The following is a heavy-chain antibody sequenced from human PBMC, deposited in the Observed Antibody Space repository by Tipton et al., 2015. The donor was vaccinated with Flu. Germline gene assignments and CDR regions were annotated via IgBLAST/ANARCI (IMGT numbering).Heavy chain of an antibody. J-gene: IGHJ6*02. D-gene: IGHD3-9*01. CDR2: IYPGADET. CDR3: ARATPDSFDGSPDYYYGMDV. V-gene: IGHV5-51*01. CDR1: GYSFSTYW. Sequence: VQLVQSGAEVKKPGESLKISCKGSGYSFSTYWIAWVRQLPGKGLEWMGIIYPGADETKYSPSFEGQVTISAVRSITTAYLQWSSLKASDTGFYYCARATPDSFDGSPDYYYGMDVGGQGATVTVSS.